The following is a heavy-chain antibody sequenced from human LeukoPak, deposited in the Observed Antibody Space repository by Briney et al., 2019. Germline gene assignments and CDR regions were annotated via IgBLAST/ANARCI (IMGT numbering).Heavy chain of an antibody. CDR2: ISSSSSYI. D-gene: IGHD1-1*01. V-gene: IGHV3-21*01. CDR3: ARDIKEGELEAKGFFDY. J-gene: IGHJ4*02. CDR1: GFTFSSYS. Sequence: GGSLRLSCAASGFTFSSYSMNWVRQAPGKGLEWVSSISSSSSYIYYADSVKGRFTISRDNAKNSLYLQMNSLRAEDTALYYCARDIKEGELEAKGFFDYWGQGTLVTVSS.